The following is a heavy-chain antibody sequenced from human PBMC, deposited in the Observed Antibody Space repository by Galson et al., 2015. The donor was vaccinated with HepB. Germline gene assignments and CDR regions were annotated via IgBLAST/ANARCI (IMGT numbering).Heavy chain of an antibody. CDR3: AKGNWNDEVDYYYYGMDV. D-gene: IGHD1-1*01. Sequence: LRLSCAASGFTFSSYAMSWVRQAPGKGLEWVSAISGSGGSTYYADSVKGRFTISRDNSKNTLYLQMNSLRAEDTAVYYCAKGNWNDEVDYYYYGMDVWGQGTTVTVS. CDR1: GFTFSSYA. V-gene: IGHV3-23*01. CDR2: ISGSGGST. J-gene: IGHJ6*02.